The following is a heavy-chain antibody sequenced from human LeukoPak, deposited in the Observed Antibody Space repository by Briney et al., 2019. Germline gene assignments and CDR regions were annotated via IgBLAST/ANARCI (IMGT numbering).Heavy chain of an antibody. V-gene: IGHV4-34*01. D-gene: IGHD3-22*01. Sequence: SETLSLTCAVYGGSFSGYYWSWIRHPPGKGLEWIGEINHSGSTNYNPSLKRRVTISVDTSKNQFSLTLSSVTAADTAVYYCARRRYYYDSSGLPRAFDIWGKGTMVTVS. CDR1: GGSFSGYY. J-gene: IGHJ3*02. CDR2: INHSGST. CDR3: ARRRYYYDSSGLPRAFDI.